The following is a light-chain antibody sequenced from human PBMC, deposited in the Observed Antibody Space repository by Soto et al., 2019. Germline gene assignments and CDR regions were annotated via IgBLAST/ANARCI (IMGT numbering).Light chain of an antibody. J-gene: IGKJ1*01. CDR2: STS. V-gene: IGKV1-17*01. CDR3: QQYRT. CDR1: QCIGTD. Sequence: DIQITQSPSSLSECVRETVTITCRASQCIGTDLGWYRQKPGRAPERLIYSTSSLQSGVPSRFSGSGSGTEFTLTISSLQPDDFATYCCQQYRTFGQGTKVDIK.